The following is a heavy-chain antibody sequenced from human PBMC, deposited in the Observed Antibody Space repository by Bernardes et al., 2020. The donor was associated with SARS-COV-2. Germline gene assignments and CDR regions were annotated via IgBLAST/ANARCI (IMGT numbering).Heavy chain of an antibody. CDR3: ARDTGQYYY. V-gene: IGHV4-59*11. CDR2: IYYSGST. CDR1: GGSIRSQY. D-gene: IGHD2-15*01. Sequence: SETLSLTCTVSGGSIRSQYWSWIRQPPGKGLEWIGYIYYSGSTNYNPSLKSRVTISVDTSKNQFSLNLSSVTAADTAVYYCARDTGQYYYWGQGILVTVSS. J-gene: IGHJ4*02.